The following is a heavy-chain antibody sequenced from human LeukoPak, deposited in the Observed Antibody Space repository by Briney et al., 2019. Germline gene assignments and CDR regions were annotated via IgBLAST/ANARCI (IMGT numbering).Heavy chain of an antibody. Sequence: SETLSLTCTVSGGSISSYYWSWIRQPPGKGLEWIGYIYYSGSTNYNPSLKSRVTISVDTSKNQFSLKLSSVTAADTAVYYCATRRGDSSSSRRNWFDPWGQGTLVTVSS. V-gene: IGHV4-59*01. CDR2: IYYSGST. J-gene: IGHJ5*02. CDR1: GGSISSYY. D-gene: IGHD6-6*01. CDR3: ATRRGDSSSSRRNWFDP.